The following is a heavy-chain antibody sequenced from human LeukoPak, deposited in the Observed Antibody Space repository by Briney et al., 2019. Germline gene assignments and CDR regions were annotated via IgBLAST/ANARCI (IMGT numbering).Heavy chain of an antibody. J-gene: IGHJ5*02. Sequence: SETLSLTCTVSGGSISSSSYYWGWIRQPPGKGLEWIGSIYYSGSTYYNPSLKSRVTISVDTSKIQFSLKLSSVTAADTAVYYCARALVGAEGWFDPWGQGTLVTVSS. V-gene: IGHV4-39*01. D-gene: IGHD1-26*01. CDR3: ARALVGAEGWFDP. CDR2: IYYSGST. CDR1: GGSISSSSYY.